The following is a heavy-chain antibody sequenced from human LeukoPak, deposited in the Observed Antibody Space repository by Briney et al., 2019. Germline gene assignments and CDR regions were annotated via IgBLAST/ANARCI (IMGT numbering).Heavy chain of an antibody. CDR2: IIPIFGTA. CDR1: GGTFSSYA. V-gene: IGHV1-69*05. Sequence: SVKVSCKASGGTFSSYAISWVRQAPGQGLEWMGGIIPIFGTANYAQKFQGRVTISTDESTSTAYMELSSLRSEDTAVYYCARGRSVAVAVWSPPIDYWGQGTLVTVSS. CDR3: ARGRSVAVAVWSPPIDY. D-gene: IGHD6-19*01. J-gene: IGHJ4*02.